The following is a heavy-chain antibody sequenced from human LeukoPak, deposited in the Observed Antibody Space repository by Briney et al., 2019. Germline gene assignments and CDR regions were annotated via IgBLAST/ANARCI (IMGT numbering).Heavy chain of an antibody. CDR1: GYTFTNYG. CDR2: ISAYNGNT. CDR3: ARDYCSSTSCSFLSWFDP. V-gene: IGHV1-18*01. J-gene: IGHJ5*02. D-gene: IGHD2-2*01. Sequence: ATVKVSCKASGYTFTNYGISWVRQAPGQGLEWMGWISAYNGNTNYAQKLQGRVIMTTDTSTSTDYMELRSLRSDDTAVYYCARDYCSSTSCSFLSWFDPWGQGTLVTVSS.